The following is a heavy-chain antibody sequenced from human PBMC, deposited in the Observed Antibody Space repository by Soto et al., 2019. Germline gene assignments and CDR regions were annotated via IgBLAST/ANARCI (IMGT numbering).Heavy chain of an antibody. J-gene: IGHJ1*01. D-gene: IGHD3-22*01. Sequence: PSETLSLTCTVSGGSISSRTYYWGWIRQPPGKGLEWIGTIFYSGSTYYNPSLKSGVTISVDMSKNQFSLKLSSVTAADTAVYYCARQIRGTDYYDNSGYYTNWGQGTLVTVSS. CDR1: GGSISSRTYY. CDR2: IFYSGST. CDR3: ARQIRGTDYYDNSGYYTN. V-gene: IGHV4-39*01.